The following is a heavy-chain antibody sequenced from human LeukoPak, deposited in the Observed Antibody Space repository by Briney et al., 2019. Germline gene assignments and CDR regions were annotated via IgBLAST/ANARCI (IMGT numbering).Heavy chain of an antibody. V-gene: IGHV3-23*01. CDR2: ISGSGGST. CDR3: ANANYDSSGYYMPLDY. CDR1: GFTFSSYA. D-gene: IGHD3-22*01. Sequence: GGSLRLSCAASGFTFSSYAISWVRQAPGKGLEWVSAISGSGGSTYYADSVKGRFTISRDNSKNTLYLQMNSLRAEDTAVYYCANANYDSSGYYMPLDYWGQGTLVTVSS. J-gene: IGHJ4*02.